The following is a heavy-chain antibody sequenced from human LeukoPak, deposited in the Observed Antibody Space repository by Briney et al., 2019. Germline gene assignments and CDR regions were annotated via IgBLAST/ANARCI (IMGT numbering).Heavy chain of an antibody. V-gene: IGHV4-4*07. D-gene: IGHD3-10*01. CDR2: IYTSGST. Sequence: SETLSLTCTVSGGSISSYYWSWIRKPAGQGLELIGRIYTSGSTNYNPSLKSRVTMSVDTSKNQFSLKLSSVTAADTAVYYCARAVGSGSFQTYYYYMDVWGKGTTVTISS. J-gene: IGHJ6*03. CDR3: ARAVGSGSFQTYYYYMDV. CDR1: GGSISSYY.